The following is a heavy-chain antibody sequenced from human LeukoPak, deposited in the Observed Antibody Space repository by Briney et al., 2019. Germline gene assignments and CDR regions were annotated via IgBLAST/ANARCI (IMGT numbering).Heavy chain of an antibody. CDR2: INPNSGGT. CDR1: GYTFTGYY. Sequence: ASVKVSCKASGYTFTGYYMHWVRQAPGQGLGWMGWINPNSGGTNYAQKFQGRVTMTRDTSISTAYMELSRLRSDDTAVYYCARAPPSSQLPRGGFDYWGQGTLVTVSS. D-gene: IGHD2-2*01. CDR3: ARAPPSSQLPRGGFDY. J-gene: IGHJ4*02. V-gene: IGHV1-2*02.